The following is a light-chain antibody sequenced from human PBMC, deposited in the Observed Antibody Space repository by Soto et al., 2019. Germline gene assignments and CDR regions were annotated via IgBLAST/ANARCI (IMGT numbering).Light chain of an antibody. CDR3: QQYNNWPWT. V-gene: IGKV3-15*01. CDR2: GAS. CDR1: QSVSRS. Sequence: EIVLTQSPGTLSLSPGEIATLSFSASQSVSRSSLAWYQPKPGQPPRLLIYGASTRATGIPARFSGSGSGTEFTLTISSLQSVDFAVYSCQQYNNWPWTFGQGTKVDIK. J-gene: IGKJ1*01.